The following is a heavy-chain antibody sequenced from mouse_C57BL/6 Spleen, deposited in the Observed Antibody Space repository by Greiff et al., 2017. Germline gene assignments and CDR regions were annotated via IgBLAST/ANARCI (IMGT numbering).Heavy chain of an antibody. CDR3: ATYYYGSSYGWYFDV. D-gene: IGHD1-1*01. J-gene: IGHJ1*03. Sequence: EVNLVESGGGLVKPGGSLKLSCAASGFTFSSYAMYWVRQTPEKRLEWVATISDGGSYTYYPDNVKGRFTISRDNAKNNLYLQMSHLKSEDTAMYYCATYYYGSSYGWYFDVWGTGTTVTVSS. CDR2: ISDGGSYT. V-gene: IGHV5-4*03. CDR1: GFTFSSYA.